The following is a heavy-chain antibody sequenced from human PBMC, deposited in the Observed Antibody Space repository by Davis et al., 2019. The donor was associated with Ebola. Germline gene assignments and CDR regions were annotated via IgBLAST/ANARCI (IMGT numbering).Heavy chain of an antibody. CDR2: ISYDGSNK. CDR3: ARVRKQLVLGTDY. D-gene: IGHD6-6*01. V-gene: IGHV3-30*03. Sequence: GESLKISCAASGFTFSSYGMHRVRQAPGKGLEWVAVISYDGSNKYYADSVKGRFTISRDNSKNTLYLQMNSLRAEDTAVYYCARVRKQLVLGTDYWGQGTLVTVSS. J-gene: IGHJ4*02. CDR1: GFTFSSYG.